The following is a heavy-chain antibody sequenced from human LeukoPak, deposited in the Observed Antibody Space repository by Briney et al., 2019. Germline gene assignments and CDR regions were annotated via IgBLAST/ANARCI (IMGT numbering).Heavy chain of an antibody. CDR3: ARACTRRIAIVRGVITGGSFVY. CDR2: ISYVGSNK. Sequence: GGSLTLSCLASGFTFSSYAMHWVRQAAGKGLEWVAVISYVGSNKYYADSVKGRFTIPRDNSKNTLYLQMNSLRAENTAVYCCARACTRRIAIVRGVITGGSFVYWGQGTLVTVSS. D-gene: IGHD3-10*01. J-gene: IGHJ4*02. V-gene: IGHV3-30-3*01. CDR1: GFTFSSYA.